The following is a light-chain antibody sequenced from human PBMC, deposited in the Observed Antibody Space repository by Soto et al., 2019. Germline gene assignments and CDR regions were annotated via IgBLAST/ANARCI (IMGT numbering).Light chain of an antibody. CDR1: QSISSW. Sequence: DIQMTQSPSTLSASVGDRVTITCRASQSISSWLAWYQQKPGKAPKSLIYGASTLQSGVPSRFSGAGSGTEFTLTISSLQPEDFATYYCQELNSYPRTFGPGTKVDIK. V-gene: IGKV1-5*01. J-gene: IGKJ1*01. CDR2: GAS. CDR3: QELNSYPRT.